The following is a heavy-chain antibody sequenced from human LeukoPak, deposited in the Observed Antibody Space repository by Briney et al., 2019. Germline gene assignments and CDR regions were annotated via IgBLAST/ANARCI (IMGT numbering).Heavy chain of an antibody. V-gene: IGHV4-30-2*01. CDR1: GGSISSGGYS. J-gene: IGHJ3*02. Sequence: PSETLSLTCAVSGGSISSGGYSCSWIRQPPGKGLEWIGYIYHSGSTYYNPSLKSRVTISVDRSKNQFSLKLSSVTAADTAVYYCARGLYYYDSNAFDIWGQGTMVTVSS. CDR3: ARGLYYYDSNAFDI. CDR2: IYHSGST. D-gene: IGHD3-22*01.